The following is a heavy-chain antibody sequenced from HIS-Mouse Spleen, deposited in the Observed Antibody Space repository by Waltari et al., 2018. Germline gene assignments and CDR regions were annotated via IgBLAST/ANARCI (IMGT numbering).Heavy chain of an antibody. J-gene: IGHJ2*01. D-gene: IGHD6-13*01. V-gene: IGHV4-39*07. Sequence: QLQLQESGPGLVKPSATLSLTCTVSGGSISSRSYYWGWIRQPPGKGLEWIGIIYYSGSTYYNPSLKSRVTISVDTSKNQFSLKLSSVTAADTAVYYCAREIPYSSSWYDWYFDLWGRGTLVTVSS. CDR3: AREIPYSSSWYDWYFDL. CDR1: GGSISSRSYY. CDR2: IYYSGST.